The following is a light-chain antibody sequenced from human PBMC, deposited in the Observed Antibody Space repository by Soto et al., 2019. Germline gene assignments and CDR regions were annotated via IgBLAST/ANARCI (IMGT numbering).Light chain of an antibody. CDR2: AVS. CDR3: CSYTSYGPYV. Sequence: QSALTQPACVSVSPGQSITISCTGTSSDFGGYNFVSWYQHRPGKAPKLMIYAVSNRPSGVSNRFSGSKSGNTASLTISGLQAEDEADYYCCSYTSYGPYVFGTGTKVTVL. V-gene: IGLV2-14*01. J-gene: IGLJ1*01. CDR1: SSDFGGYNF.